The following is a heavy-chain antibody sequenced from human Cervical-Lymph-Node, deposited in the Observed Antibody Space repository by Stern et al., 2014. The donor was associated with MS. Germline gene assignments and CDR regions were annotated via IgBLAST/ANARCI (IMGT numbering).Heavy chain of an antibody. D-gene: IGHD2-21*02. CDR2: ISDTGTT. J-gene: IGHJ2*01. Sequence: VQLVESGPGLVKPSETLSLTCTVSGGAVSDYYWTWIRQRPGKGLEWIGYISDTGTTNYNPSLHSRVTITLDTSQNQVSLRLRSVTAADTAVYYCARDPSTTASDWFFDLWGRGSLVTVSS. V-gene: IGHV4-59*02. CDR3: ARDPSTTASDWFFDL. CDR1: GGAVSDYY.